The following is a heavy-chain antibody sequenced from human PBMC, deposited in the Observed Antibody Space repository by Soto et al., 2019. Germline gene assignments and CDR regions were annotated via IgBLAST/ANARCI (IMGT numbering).Heavy chain of an antibody. V-gene: IGHV3-23*01. CDR2: ISGSDDST. CDR3: AKRGSSSTFDY. J-gene: IGHJ4*02. CDR1: GFTFSSYA. Sequence: GGSLRLSCAASGFTFSSYAMSWVRQAPGKGLEWVSVISGSDDSTYYADSVKGRFTISRDNSKNTLYLQMNSPRAEDTAVYYCAKRGSSSTFDYWGQGTLVTVSS. D-gene: IGHD6-6*01.